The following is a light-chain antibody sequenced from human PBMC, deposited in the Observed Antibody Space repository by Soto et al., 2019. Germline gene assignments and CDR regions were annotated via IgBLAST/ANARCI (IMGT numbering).Light chain of an antibody. J-gene: IGKJ2*01. CDR3: HQYDDGPYT. CDR2: GAS. Sequence: EIVMTQSPATLSVSPGERATLSCRASQSVSSNLAWYQQIPGQTPRLLIYGASTRATGIPVRFSGSGSGTEFTLTISSLQSEDFAVYYCHQYDDGPYTFGQGTKVEI. V-gene: IGKV3-15*01. CDR1: QSVSSN.